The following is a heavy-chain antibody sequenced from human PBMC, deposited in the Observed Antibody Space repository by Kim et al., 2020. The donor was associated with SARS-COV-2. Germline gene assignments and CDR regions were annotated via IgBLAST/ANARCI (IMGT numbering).Heavy chain of an antibody. CDR3: AKAEWEYYYDSRGGHGDY. J-gene: IGHJ4*02. CDR1: GFTFSSYG. V-gene: IGHV3-30*18. Sequence: GGSLRLSCAASGFTFSSYGMHWVRQAPGKGLEWVAVISYDGSNKYYADSVKGRFTISRDNSKNTLYLQMNSLRAEDTAVYYCAKAEWEYYYDSRGGHGDYWGQGTLVTVSS. D-gene: IGHD3-22*01. CDR2: ISYDGSNK.